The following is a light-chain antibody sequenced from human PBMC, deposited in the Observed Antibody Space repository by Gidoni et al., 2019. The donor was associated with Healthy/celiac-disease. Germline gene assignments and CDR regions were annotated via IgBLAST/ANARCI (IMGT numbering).Light chain of an antibody. J-gene: IGLJ3*02. CDR3: QTWGTGFWV. CDR1: SGHSSYA. CDR2: LNSDGSH. V-gene: IGLV4-69*01. Sequence: QLVLTQSPSASPSLEASVKLTCTLSSGHSSYAIAWHQQQPEKGPRYLMKLNSDGSHSKVDGIPDRFSGSSSGAERYLTISSLQSEDEADYYCQTWGTGFWVFGGGTKLTVL.